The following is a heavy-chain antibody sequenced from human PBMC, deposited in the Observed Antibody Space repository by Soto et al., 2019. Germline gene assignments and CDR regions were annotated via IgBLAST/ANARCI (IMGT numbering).Heavy chain of an antibody. CDR3: ARAPYINAWYRFDL. Sequence: GGSLRPSCEASGFTFSGYWMSWVRQAPGKGLEWVADIKHDGSVKFYVDSVKGRFTISRDNAKKLLYLQMSGLRAEDTALYYCARAPYINAWYRFDLWGQGTLVTVSS. V-gene: IGHV3-7*03. CDR2: IKHDGSVK. CDR1: GFTFSGYW. D-gene: IGHD6-13*01. J-gene: IGHJ4*02.